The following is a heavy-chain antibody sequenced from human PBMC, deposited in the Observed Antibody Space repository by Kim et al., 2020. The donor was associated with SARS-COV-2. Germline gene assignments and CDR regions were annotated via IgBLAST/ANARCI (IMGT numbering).Heavy chain of an antibody. V-gene: IGHV3-33*01. CDR3: ARGTSYYDILTGYYPNFDY. J-gene: IGHJ4*02. CDR1: GFTFSSYG. D-gene: IGHD3-9*01. Sequence: GGSLRLSCAASGFTFSSYGMHWVRQAPGKGLEWVAVIWYDGSNKYYADSVKGRFTISRDNSKNTLYLQMNSLRAEDTAVYYCARGTSYYDILTGYYPNFDYWGQGTLVTVSS. CDR2: IWYDGSNK.